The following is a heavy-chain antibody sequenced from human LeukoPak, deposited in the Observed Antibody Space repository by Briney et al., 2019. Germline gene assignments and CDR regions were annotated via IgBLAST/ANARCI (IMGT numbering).Heavy chain of an antibody. CDR3: TIGRDIAVAGPGGYFDH. Sequence: GGSLRLSRAASGFTFSDYHMNWIRQAPGKGLEWLSYLSPGGGTIYFADSVRGRFTISRDNAKNSLYLQMNSLTADDTAVYYCTIGRDIAVAGPGGYFDHWGQGTLVTVSS. D-gene: IGHD6-19*01. V-gene: IGHV3-11*01. CDR1: GFTFSDYH. CDR2: LSPGGGTI. J-gene: IGHJ4*02.